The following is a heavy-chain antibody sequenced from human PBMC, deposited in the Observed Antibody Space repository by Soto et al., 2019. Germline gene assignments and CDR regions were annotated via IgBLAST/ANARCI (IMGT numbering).Heavy chain of an antibody. CDR1: GYSFTSYW. Sequence: PGESLKISCKGSGYSFTSYWIGWVRQMPGKGLEWMGIIYPGDSDTRYSPSFQGQVTISADKSISTAYLQWSSLKASDTAMYYCARQGGYCSSTSCYSGYYYYYMDVWGKGTTVTVSS. J-gene: IGHJ6*03. D-gene: IGHD2-2*01. V-gene: IGHV5-51*01. CDR2: IYPGDSDT. CDR3: ARQGGYCSSTSCYSGYYYYYMDV.